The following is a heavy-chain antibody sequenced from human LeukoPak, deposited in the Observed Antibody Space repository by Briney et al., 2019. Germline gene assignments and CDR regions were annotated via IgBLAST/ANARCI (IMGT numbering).Heavy chain of an antibody. D-gene: IGHD2-15*01. CDR2: IKQDGSEK. Sequence: GGSLRLSCVASGFTFSSYGMSWVRQAPGKGLEWVANIKQDGSEKYYVDSVKGRFTISRDNAKNSLYLQMNSLRAEDTAVYYCARDTSPGGSDYWGQGTLVTVSS. V-gene: IGHV3-7*01. J-gene: IGHJ4*02. CDR3: ARDTSPGGSDY. CDR1: GFTFSSYG.